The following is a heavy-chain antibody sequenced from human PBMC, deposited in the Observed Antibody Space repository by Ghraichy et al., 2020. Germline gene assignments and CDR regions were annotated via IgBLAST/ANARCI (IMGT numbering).Heavy chain of an antibody. J-gene: IGHJ4*02. D-gene: IGHD3-22*01. CDR1: GFTFSSYA. Sequence: GESLNISCAASGFTFSSYAMSWVRQAPGKGLEWVSAISGSGGSTYYADSVKGRFTISRDNSKNTLYLQMNSLRAEDTAVYYCAKLAENYDSSGYYGGDYFDYWGQGTLVTVSS. CDR3: AKLAENYDSSGYYGGDYFDY. CDR2: ISGSGGST. V-gene: IGHV3-23*01.